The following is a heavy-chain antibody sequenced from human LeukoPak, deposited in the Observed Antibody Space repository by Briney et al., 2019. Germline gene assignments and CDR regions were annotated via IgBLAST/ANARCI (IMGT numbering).Heavy chain of an antibody. J-gene: IGHJ4*02. CDR1: GFTFSSYW. CDR3: AREEAVAAFDY. V-gene: IGHV3-7*03. Sequence: GGSLRLSCAASGFTFSSYWMSWVRQAPGKGLEWVANINQHGSEKYYVDSVKGRFTISGDNAKNSLYLQMNSLRVEDMAVYYCAREEAVAAFDYWGQGTLVTVSS. CDR2: INQHGSEK. D-gene: IGHD6-19*01.